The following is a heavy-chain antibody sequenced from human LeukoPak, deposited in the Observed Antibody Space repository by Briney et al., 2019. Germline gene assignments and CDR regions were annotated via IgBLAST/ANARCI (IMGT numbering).Heavy chain of an antibody. Sequence: SETLSLTCTVSGGSISSYYWSWIRQPPGKGLEWIGYIYYSGSTNYNPSLKSRVTISVDTSKNQFSLKLSSVTAADTAVYYCARIGPRGSSSSPDYWGQGTLVTVSS. J-gene: IGHJ4*02. D-gene: IGHD6-13*01. CDR3: ARIGPRGSSSSPDY. CDR2: IYYSGST. CDR1: GGSISSYY. V-gene: IGHV4-59*01.